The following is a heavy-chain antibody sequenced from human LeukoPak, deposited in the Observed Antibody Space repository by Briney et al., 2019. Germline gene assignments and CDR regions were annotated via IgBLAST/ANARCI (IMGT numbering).Heavy chain of an antibody. Sequence: PGGSLRLSCAASGFTISSYWMSWVRQAPGKGLEWVGNIKQDGSEKYYVDSVKGRFTISRDNAKNSLYLQMHSLRAEDTAVYYCARGQLWFAYYFDYWGQGTLVTVSS. CDR2: IKQDGSEK. CDR3: ARGQLWFAYYFDY. V-gene: IGHV3-7*01. D-gene: IGHD5-18*01. CDR1: GFTISSYW. J-gene: IGHJ4*02.